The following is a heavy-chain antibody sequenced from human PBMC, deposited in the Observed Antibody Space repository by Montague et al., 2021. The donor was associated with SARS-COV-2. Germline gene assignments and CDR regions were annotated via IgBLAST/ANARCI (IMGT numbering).Heavy chain of an antibody. CDR1: GGSISSYY. CDR2: IFHTGTP. D-gene: IGHD6-19*01. J-gene: IGHJ5*02. CDR3: ARLKVAPNGGWNWFDP. V-gene: IGHV4-4*07. Sequence: SETLSLTCTVSGGSISSYYWNWIRQSAGKGLEWIGHIFHTGTPHYSPSLKSRVTISIDRSKNQFSLNLDSVTAADTAVYYCARLKVAPNGGWNWFDPWGQGILVTVSS.